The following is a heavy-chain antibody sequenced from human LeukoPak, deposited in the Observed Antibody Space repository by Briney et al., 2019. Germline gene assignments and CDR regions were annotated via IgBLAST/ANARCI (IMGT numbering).Heavy chain of an antibody. D-gene: IGHD2-15*01. Sequence: PGGSLRLSCAASGFTFSSYTMNWVRQAPGKGLEWVSSISSGSNYIYYADSLKGRFTISRDNARNSLYLQMNSLRAEDTAVYYCGREAFCSGGSCYYFDYWGRGTLVTVSS. CDR2: ISSGSNYI. V-gene: IGHV3-21*01. CDR3: GREAFCSGGSCYYFDY. CDR1: GFTFSSYT. J-gene: IGHJ4*02.